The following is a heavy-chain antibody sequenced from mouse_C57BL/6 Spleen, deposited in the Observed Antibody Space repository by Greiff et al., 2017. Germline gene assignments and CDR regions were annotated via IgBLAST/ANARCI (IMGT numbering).Heavy chain of an antibody. D-gene: IGHD1-1*01. J-gene: IGHJ2*01. V-gene: IGHV5-12*01. CDR2: ISNGGGST. CDR1: GFTFSDYY. Sequence: VQLVESGGGLVQPGGSLKLSCAASGFTFSDYYMYWVRQTPEKRLEWVAYISNGGGSTYYPDTVKGRFTISRDNAKTTLYLQRSRLKSEDTAMYYCARRGYYGSFDYWGQGTTLTVSS. CDR3: ARRGYYGSFDY.